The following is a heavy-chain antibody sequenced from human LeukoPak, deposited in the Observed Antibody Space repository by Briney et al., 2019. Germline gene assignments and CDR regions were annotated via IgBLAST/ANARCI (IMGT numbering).Heavy chain of an antibody. V-gene: IGHV3-21*01. CDR3: ARDMLDKYDSSGYYYLGAFHV. D-gene: IGHD3-22*01. CDR1: GFTFSSYS. J-gene: IGHJ3*01. Sequence: PGGCLRLSCAASGFTFSSYSMNWVRQAPGKGLEWVSSISSSSSYIYYADSVKGRLTISTDNAKNSLYLQMNSLRAEDTLVSYCARDMLDKYDSSGYYYLGAFHVWGQARMVTVSS. CDR2: ISSSSSYI.